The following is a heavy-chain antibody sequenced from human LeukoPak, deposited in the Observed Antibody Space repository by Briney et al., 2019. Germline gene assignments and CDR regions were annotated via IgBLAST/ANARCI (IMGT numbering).Heavy chain of an antibody. CDR2: IYSGGST. CDR3: ARGYGPEYFQH. Sequence: PGGSLRLSCAASGFTVSSNYMSWVRQAPGKGLEWVSVIYSGGSTYYADSVKGRFTISRENSKNTLYLQMNSLRAEDTAVYYCARGYGPEYFQHWGQGTLVTVCS. D-gene: IGHD5-18*01. J-gene: IGHJ1*01. V-gene: IGHV3-53*01. CDR1: GFTVSSNY.